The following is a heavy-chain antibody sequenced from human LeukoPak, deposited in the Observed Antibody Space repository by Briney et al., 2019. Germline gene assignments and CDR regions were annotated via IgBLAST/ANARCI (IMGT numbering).Heavy chain of an antibody. CDR1: GYTFTGYY. D-gene: IGHD2-15*01. Sequence: ASVKVSCKASGYTFTGYYMHWVRQATGQGLEWMGWMNPNSGNTGYAQKFQGRVTMTRNTSISTAYMELSSLRSEDTAVYYCARGSYSGYYYYYYGMDVWGQGTTVTVSS. CDR3: ARGSYSGYYYYYYGMDV. CDR2: MNPNSGNT. V-gene: IGHV1-8*02. J-gene: IGHJ6*02.